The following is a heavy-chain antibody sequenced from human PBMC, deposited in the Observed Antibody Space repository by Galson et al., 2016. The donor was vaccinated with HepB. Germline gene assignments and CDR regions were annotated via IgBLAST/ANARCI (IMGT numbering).Heavy chain of an antibody. CDR2: ISYDGSNK. J-gene: IGHJ2*01. CDR3: ARYYYGSGSSPPYLRRWGGDWFFDL. CDR1: GFTFSSYG. D-gene: IGHD3-10*01. V-gene: IGHV3-30*03. Sequence: SLRLSCAASGFTFSSYGMHWVRQAPGKGLEWVAVISYDGSNKYYADPVKGRFTISRDNSKNTLYLQMNSLRAEDTAVYYCARYYYGSGSSPPYLRRWGGDWFFDL.